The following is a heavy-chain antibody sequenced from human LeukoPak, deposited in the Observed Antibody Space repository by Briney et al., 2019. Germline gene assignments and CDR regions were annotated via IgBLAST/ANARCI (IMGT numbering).Heavy chain of an antibody. J-gene: IGHJ4*02. Sequence: PGGSLRLSCAASGFTFSGYGMHWVRQTPGKGLAWVAVISYDGGIKYYADSVKGRFTISRDNSNNTLSLQMNSLRPEDTAIYYCAKEYCSGGSCYPYYFDYWGQGTLVTVSS. V-gene: IGHV3-30*18. CDR2: ISYDGGIK. CDR1: GFTFSGYG. D-gene: IGHD2-15*01. CDR3: AKEYCSGGSCYPYYFDY.